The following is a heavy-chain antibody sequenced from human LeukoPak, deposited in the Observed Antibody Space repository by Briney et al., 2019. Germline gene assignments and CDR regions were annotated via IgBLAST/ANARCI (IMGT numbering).Heavy chain of an antibody. J-gene: IGHJ5*02. Sequence: ASVKVSCKASGYTVTSYDINWVRQATGQGLEWMGWMNPNSGNTGYAQKFQGRVTMTRNTSISTTYMELSSLRSEDTAVYYCARACDSGWHYSPFDPWGQGTLVTVSS. CDR2: MNPNSGNT. CDR1: GYTVTSYD. D-gene: IGHD6-19*01. CDR3: ARACDSGWHYSPFDP. V-gene: IGHV1-8*01.